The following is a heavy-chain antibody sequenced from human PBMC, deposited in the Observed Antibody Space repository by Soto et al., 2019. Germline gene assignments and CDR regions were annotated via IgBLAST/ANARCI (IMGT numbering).Heavy chain of an antibody. Sequence: EVQLLESGGGLVQPGGSLRLSCAASGFTFSSYAMSWVRQAPGKGLEWVSAISGSGGSTYYADSVKGRFTISRDNSKNTLYLQMNSLRAEDTAVYYCAKEISIYDSSGYQDDYWGQGTLVTVSS. D-gene: IGHD3-22*01. CDR1: GFTFSSYA. CDR2: ISGSGGST. CDR3: AKEISIYDSSGYQDDY. V-gene: IGHV3-23*01. J-gene: IGHJ4*02.